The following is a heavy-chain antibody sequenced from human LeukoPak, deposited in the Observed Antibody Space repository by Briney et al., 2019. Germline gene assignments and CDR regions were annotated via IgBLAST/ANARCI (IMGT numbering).Heavy chain of an antibody. CDR2: FHPEDGET. J-gene: IGHJ4*02. CDR1: GYTLTELS. V-gene: IGHV1-24*01. D-gene: IGHD3-16*02. Sequence: APSVTVSCKVSGYTLTELSMHWVRQAPGKGLEWMGGFHPEDGETIYAQKFQGRVTMTEDTSTDTAYMELSSLRSEDTAVYYCATARITFGGVIVMPFDYWGQGTLVTVSS. CDR3: ATARITFGGVIVMPFDY.